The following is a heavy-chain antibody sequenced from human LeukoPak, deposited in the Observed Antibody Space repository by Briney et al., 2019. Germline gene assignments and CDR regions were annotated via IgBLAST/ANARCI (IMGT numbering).Heavy chain of an antibody. CDR3: ARRAISSGWSFNH. CDR2: IRTSGST. D-gene: IGHD6-19*01. CDR1: GGSISNYH. J-gene: IGHJ4*02. V-gene: IGHV4-4*07. Sequence: SETLALTCTVSGGSISNYHWSWIRQPAGKGLEWIGQIRTSGSTNYNPPLKSRVTMSIDTPENQLSLTIRSVTAADTAVYYRARRAISSGWSFNHWGRGTLVTVSS.